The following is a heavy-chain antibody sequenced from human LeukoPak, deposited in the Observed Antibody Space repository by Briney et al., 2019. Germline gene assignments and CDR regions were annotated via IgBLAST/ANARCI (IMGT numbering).Heavy chain of an antibody. CDR2: MNPNSGNT. V-gene: IGHV1-8*03. CDR3: AGTIFGVDDAFDI. CDR1: GYTFTSYD. J-gene: IGHJ3*02. D-gene: IGHD3-3*01. Sequence: GESLKISCKGSGYTFTSYDINWVRQATGQGLEWMGWMNPNSGNTGYAQKFQGRVTITRNTSISTAYMELSSLRSEDTAVYYCAGTIFGVDDAFDIWGQGTTVTVSS.